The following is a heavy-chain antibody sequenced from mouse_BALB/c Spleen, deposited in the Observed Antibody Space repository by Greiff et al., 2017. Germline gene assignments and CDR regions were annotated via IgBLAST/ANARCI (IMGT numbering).Heavy chain of an antibody. J-gene: IGHJ4*01. CDR1: GFTFSSYA. Sequence: EVKLVESGGGLVKPGGSLKLSCAASGFTFSSYAMSWVRQTPEKRLEWVASISSGGSTYYPDSVKGRFTISRDNARNILYLQMSSLRSEDTAMYYCAREYGSSHYYAMDYWGQGTSVTVSS. CDR2: ISSGGST. D-gene: IGHD1-1*01. V-gene: IGHV5-6-5*01. CDR3: AREYGSSHYYAMDY.